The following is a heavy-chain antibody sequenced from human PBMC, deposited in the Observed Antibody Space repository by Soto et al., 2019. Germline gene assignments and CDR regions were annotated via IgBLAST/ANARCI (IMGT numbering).Heavy chain of an antibody. Sequence: SETLSLSCTVSGGSITSGDYYWSWIRQHPGKGLEWIGYIYYSRFTYYNPSLKSRVTISVDTSKNQFSLKLSSVTAADTAVYYCARSVFPWGQGTLVTVSS. J-gene: IGHJ5*02. CDR2: IYYSRFT. V-gene: IGHV4-31*03. CDR3: ARSVFP. CDR1: GGSITSGDYY.